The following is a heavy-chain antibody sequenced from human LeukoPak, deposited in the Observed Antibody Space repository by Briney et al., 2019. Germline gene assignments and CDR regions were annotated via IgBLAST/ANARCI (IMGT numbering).Heavy chain of an antibody. V-gene: IGHV3-30*19. Sequence: GRSLRLSCAASGFTFSSYGMHWVRQAPGKGLEWVAVIWYDGSNKYYADSVKGRFTISRDNSKNTLYLQMNSLRAEDTAVYYCARDALSYYYDSSGPFDRGQGTLVTVSS. CDR2: IWYDGSNK. CDR3: ARDALSYYYDSSGPFD. CDR1: GFTFSSYG. D-gene: IGHD3-22*01. J-gene: IGHJ4*02.